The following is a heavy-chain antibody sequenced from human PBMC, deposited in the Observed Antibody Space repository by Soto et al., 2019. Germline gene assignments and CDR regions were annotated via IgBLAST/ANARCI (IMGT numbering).Heavy chain of an antibody. CDR3: TTKSSGWYVGFDY. CDR2: IKSKTDGGTT. CDR1: GFTFSNAW. V-gene: IGHV3-15*07. J-gene: IGHJ4*02. D-gene: IGHD6-19*01. Sequence: GGSLRLSCAASGFTFSNAWMNWVRQAPGKGLEWVGRIKSKTDGGTTDYAAPVKGRFTISRDDSKNTLYLQMNSLKTEDTAVYYCTTKSSGWYVGFDYWGQGTLVTVSS.